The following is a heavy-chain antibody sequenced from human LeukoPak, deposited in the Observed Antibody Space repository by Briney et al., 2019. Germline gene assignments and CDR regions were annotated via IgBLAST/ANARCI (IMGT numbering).Heavy chain of an antibody. Sequence: SGGSLRLSCAASGFTFSSYAMSWVRQAPGKGLEWVSAISGSGGSTYYADSVKGRFTISRDNSKNTLYLQMNSLRAEDTAVYYCAKDGIHDYGDYVFSNWGQGTLVTVSS. CDR3: AKDGIHDYGDYVFSN. J-gene: IGHJ4*02. D-gene: IGHD4-17*01. CDR2: ISGSGGST. V-gene: IGHV3-23*01. CDR1: GFTFSSYA.